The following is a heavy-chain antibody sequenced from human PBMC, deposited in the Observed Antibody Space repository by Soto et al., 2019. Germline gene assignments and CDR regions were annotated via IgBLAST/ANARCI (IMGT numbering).Heavy chain of an antibody. CDR1: GGSFSGYD. CDR2: INHSGRS. J-gene: IGHJ4*02. Sequence: QVQLQQWGAGLLKPSETLSLTCAVYGGSFSGYDWTWIRKPPGTGLEWIGEINHSGRSNYNPSLKSRVTISVDTSKNQFSLKLTSVTAADTAVYYCARDKITGLFDYWGQGTLVTVSS. D-gene: IGHD2-8*02. V-gene: IGHV4-34*01. CDR3: ARDKITGLFDY.